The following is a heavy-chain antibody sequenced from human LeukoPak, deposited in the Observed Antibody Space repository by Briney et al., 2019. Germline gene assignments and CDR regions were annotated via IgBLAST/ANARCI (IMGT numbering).Heavy chain of an antibody. V-gene: IGHV1-46*01. J-gene: IGHJ5*02. CDR2: INPSGGST. CDR1: GYTFTSYY. Sequence: ASVKVSCKASGYTFTSYYMHWVRQAPGQGLEWMGIINPSGGSTSYAQKFQGRVTMTRDTSTSTVYMELSSLRSEDTAVYYCARGVGGNWKSFKQHYNWFDPWGQGTLVTVSS. CDR3: ARGVGGNWKSFKQHYNWFDP. D-gene: IGHD1-1*01.